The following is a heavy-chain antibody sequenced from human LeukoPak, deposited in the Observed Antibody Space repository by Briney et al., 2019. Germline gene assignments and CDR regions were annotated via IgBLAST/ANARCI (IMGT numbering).Heavy chain of an antibody. J-gene: IGHJ4*02. Sequence: SETLSLTCTVSSDSINSGNYYWNWIRQPAGKGLEWIGRIYSSGSTNYNPSLKSRVTISVDTSKNQFSLKLSSVTAADTAVYYCARYEAVAGVFDYWGQGTLVTVS. CDR2: IYSSGST. D-gene: IGHD6-19*01. CDR1: SDSINSGNYY. V-gene: IGHV4-61*02. CDR3: ARYEAVAGVFDY.